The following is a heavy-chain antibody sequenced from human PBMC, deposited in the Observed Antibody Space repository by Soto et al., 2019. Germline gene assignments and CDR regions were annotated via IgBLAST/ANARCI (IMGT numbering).Heavy chain of an antibody. D-gene: IGHD4-4*01. V-gene: IGHV3-11*06. CDR3: AREQGGNSDWFGP. Sequence: GGSLRLSCAASGFTFSDYYMSWIRQAPGKGLEWVSYISSSSSYTNYADSVKGRFTISRDNAKNSLYLQMNSLRAEDTAVYYCAREQGGNSDWFGPWGQGTLFPVSS. CDR2: ISSSSSYT. CDR1: GFTFSDYY. J-gene: IGHJ5*02.